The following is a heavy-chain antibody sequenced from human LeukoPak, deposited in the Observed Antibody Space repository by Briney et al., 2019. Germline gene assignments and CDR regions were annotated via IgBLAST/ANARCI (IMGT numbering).Heavy chain of an antibody. J-gene: IGHJ4*02. D-gene: IGHD1-26*01. CDR1: GFTFSDHH. Sequence: GGSLRLSCAASGFTFSDHHMDWVRQAPGEGLEWVARIRNKANRYTTEYAASVKGRFTISRDNAKNSLYLQMNSLRAEDTAVYYCAKDPSRATLDYFDYWGQGTLVTVSS. CDR2: IRNKANRYTT. V-gene: IGHV3-72*01. CDR3: AKDPSRATLDYFDY.